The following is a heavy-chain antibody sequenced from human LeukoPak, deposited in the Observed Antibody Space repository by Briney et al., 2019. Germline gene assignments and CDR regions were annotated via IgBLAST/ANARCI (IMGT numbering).Heavy chain of an antibody. CDR3: AGKLGFDY. V-gene: IGHV4-59*01. CDR1: GGSISSYY. D-gene: IGHD7-27*01. CDR2: IYYSGRI. J-gene: IGHJ4*02. Sequence: PSETLSLTCTVSGGSISSYYWSWIRQPPGKALGWIGNIYYSGRINYNPSLKSRVTISVDTSKNQLSLKLSSVTAADTAVYYCAGKLGFDYWGQGTLVTVSS.